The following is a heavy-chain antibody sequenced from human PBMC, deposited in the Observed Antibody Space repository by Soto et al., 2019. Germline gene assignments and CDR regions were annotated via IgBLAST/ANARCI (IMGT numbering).Heavy chain of an antibody. J-gene: IGHJ4*02. CDR1: GFTLSSYA. Sequence: QVQLVESGGGVVQPGRSLGLSCAASGFTLSSYAMPWVRQAPGKGLEWVSAISCAATSTYYAESVRGRFSSSRDNSKETVYLQLTSVRTEDTAVYHCARGPVHDGNEYYTFGSRGKGTLVSVSS. V-gene: IGHV3-30-3*01. CDR2: ISCAATST. D-gene: IGHD3-3*01. CDR3: ARGPVHDGNEYYTFGS.